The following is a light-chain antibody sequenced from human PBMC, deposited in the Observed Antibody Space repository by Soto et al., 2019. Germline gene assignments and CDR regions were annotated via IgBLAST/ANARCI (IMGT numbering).Light chain of an antibody. CDR1: QGISDY. CDR3: QQFNAYPLT. J-gene: IGKJ4*01. Sequence: DIQLTQSPSFLSASVGDRVTISCRASQGISDYLAWYQQKPGKAPKLLIYGASTLQSGVPSRFSGSASGTEFTLTISSLQPQDFATYFCQQFNAYPLTFGGGTKLEIK. V-gene: IGKV1-9*01. CDR2: GAS.